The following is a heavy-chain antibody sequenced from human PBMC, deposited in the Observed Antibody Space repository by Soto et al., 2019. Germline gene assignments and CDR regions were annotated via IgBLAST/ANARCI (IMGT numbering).Heavy chain of an antibody. V-gene: IGHV1-18*01. CDR1: GYTFTSYG. D-gene: IGHD6-19*01. CDR2: ISAYNGNT. CDR3: APTGTFSSGWPLFDY. Sequence: ASVKVSCKASGYTFTSYGISWVRQAPGQGLEWMGWISAYNGNTNYAQKLQGRVTMTTDTSTSTAYMELRSLRSDDTAVYYCAPTGTFSSGWPLFDYWGQGTLVSVYS. J-gene: IGHJ4*02.